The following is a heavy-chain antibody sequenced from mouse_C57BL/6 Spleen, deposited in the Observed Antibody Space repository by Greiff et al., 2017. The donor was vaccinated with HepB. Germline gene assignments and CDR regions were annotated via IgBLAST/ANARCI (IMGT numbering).Heavy chain of an antibody. D-gene: IGHD1-1*01. Sequence: EVKLVESGGGLVKPGGSLKLSCAASGFTFSDYGMHWVRQAPEKGLEWVAYISSGSSTIYYADTVKGRFTISRDNAKNTLFLQMTSLRSEDTAMYYCARCSKDAMDYWGQGTSVTVSS. CDR3: ARCSKDAMDY. V-gene: IGHV5-17*01. CDR1: GFTFSDYG. CDR2: ISSGSSTI. J-gene: IGHJ4*01.